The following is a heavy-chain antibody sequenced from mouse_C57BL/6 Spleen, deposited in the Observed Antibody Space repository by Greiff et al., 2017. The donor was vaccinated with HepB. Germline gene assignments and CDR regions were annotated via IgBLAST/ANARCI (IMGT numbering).Heavy chain of an antibody. CDR1: GYSITSGYY. CDR2: ISYDGSN. CDR3: AREDGKIFDY. Sequence: VQLQQSGPGLVKPSQSLSLTCSVTGYSITSGYYWNWIRQFPGNKLEWMGYISYDGSNNYNPSLKNRISITRDTSKNQFFLKLNSVTTEDTATYYCAREDGKIFDYWGQGTTLPVSS. J-gene: IGHJ2*01. V-gene: IGHV3-6*01. D-gene: IGHD2-1*01.